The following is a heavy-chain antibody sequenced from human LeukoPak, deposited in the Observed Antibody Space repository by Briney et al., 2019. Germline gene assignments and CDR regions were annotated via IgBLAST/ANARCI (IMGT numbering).Heavy chain of an antibody. CDR3: ASITMVRGVILGWFDP. CDR2: INHSGST. CDR1: GGSISSSDYY. V-gene: IGHV4-39*07. D-gene: IGHD3-10*01. Sequence: SETLSLTCTVSGGSISSSDYYWSWIRQPPWKGLEWIGEINHSGSTNYNPSLKSRVTISVDTSKNQFSLKLSSVTAADTAVYYCASITMVRGVILGWFDPWGQGTLVTVSS. J-gene: IGHJ5*02.